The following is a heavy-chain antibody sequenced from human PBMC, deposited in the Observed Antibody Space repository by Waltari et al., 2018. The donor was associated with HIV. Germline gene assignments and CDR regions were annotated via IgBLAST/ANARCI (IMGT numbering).Heavy chain of an antibody. V-gene: IGHV4-38-2*02. Sequence: QVQLQESGPGLVKPSETLSLTCSVSGYSISSGYYWGWLRQPPGKGLEWIGNIYHSGSSYYHPSLESRVTISVDTSKNQFSLKVSSMTAVDTALYYCATIRAVAGSYYFDSWGQGILVTVSS. CDR2: IYHSGSS. J-gene: IGHJ4*02. CDR1: GYSISSGYY. CDR3: ATIRAVAGSYYFDS. D-gene: IGHD6-19*01.